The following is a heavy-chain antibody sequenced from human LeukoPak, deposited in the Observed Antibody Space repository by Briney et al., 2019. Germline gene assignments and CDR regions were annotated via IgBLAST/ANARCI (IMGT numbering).Heavy chain of an antibody. D-gene: IGHD3-10*01. CDR3: AKLGGVWFGDLSGGTTDAFDI. Sequence: SGGSLRLSCAASGFTFDDYAMHWVRRAPGKGLEWVSGVSWNSGSIGYADSVKGRFTISRDNAKNSLYLQMNSLRAEDTALYYCAKLGGVWFGDLSGGTTDAFDIWGQGTMVTVSS. CDR2: VSWNSGSI. J-gene: IGHJ3*02. V-gene: IGHV3-9*01. CDR1: GFTFDDYA.